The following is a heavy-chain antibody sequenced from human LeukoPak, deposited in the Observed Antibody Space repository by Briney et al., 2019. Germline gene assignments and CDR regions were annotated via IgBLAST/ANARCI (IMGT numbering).Heavy chain of an antibody. D-gene: IGHD6-13*01. CDR1: GGSISSFY. CDR3: ARVFDGSSRPGGSYYYGMDV. CDR2: ISYSGST. Sequence: SETLSLTCTVSGGSISSFYWSWIRQPPGKGLQWIAYISYSGSTNYNPSLKSRVTISVDTSKNQFSLNLRSVTAADTAVYYCARVFDGSSRPGGSYYYGMDVWGQGTTVTVSS. V-gene: IGHV4-59*01. J-gene: IGHJ6*02.